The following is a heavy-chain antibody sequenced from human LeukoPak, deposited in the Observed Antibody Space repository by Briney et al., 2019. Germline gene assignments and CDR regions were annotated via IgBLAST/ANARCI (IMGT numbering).Heavy chain of an antibody. V-gene: IGHV4-39*07. CDR2: VYYTGNT. Sequence: SETLSLTCTVSGGSISSSSYYWGWIRQPPGKGLEYIGSVYYTGNTYYNPSLKSRVTISVDTSKNQFSLKLNSVTAADTAVYYCAREDPQTTVPEGLDVWGQGTTVTVSS. CDR1: GGSISSSSYY. D-gene: IGHD4-17*01. CDR3: AREDPQTTVPEGLDV. J-gene: IGHJ6*02.